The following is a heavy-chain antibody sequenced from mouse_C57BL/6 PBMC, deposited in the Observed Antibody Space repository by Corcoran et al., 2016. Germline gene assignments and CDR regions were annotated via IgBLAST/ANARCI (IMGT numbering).Heavy chain of an antibody. CDR2: INPNNGGT. V-gene: IGHV1-26*01. D-gene: IGHD1-1*01. J-gene: IGHJ4*01. CDR3: APTTVVSMDY. CDR1: GYTFTDYY. Sequence: EVQLQQSGPELVKPGASVKISCKASGYTFTDYYMNWVKQSHGKSLEWIGDINPNNGGTSYNQKFKGKATLTVDKSSSTAYMELRSLTSEDSAVYYCAPTTVVSMDYWGQGTSVTVSS.